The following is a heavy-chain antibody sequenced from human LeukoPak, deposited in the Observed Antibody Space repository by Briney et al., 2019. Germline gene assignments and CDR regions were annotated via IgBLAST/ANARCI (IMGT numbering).Heavy chain of an antibody. V-gene: IGHV3-23*01. CDR3: AKGSDYRYYYYMDV. CDR1: GFTFSSYA. J-gene: IGHJ6*03. CDR2: ISGSGGST. D-gene: IGHD4-17*01. Sequence: GGSLRLSCAVSGFTFSSYAMNWVRQAPGKGLEWVSAISGSGGSTDYADSVKGRFTISRDNSKNTLYLQMNSLRAEDTAVYYCAKGSDYRYYYYMDVWGKGTTVTISS.